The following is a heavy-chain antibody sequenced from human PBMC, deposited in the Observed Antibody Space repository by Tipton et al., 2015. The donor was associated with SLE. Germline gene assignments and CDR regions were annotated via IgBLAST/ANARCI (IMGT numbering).Heavy chain of an antibody. CDR3: TRHGD. D-gene: IGHD3-16*01. Sequence: SLRLSCAASGFTFSGSAMYWVRQASGKGLEWVGRIRSRANGYATAYAASVKGRFTISRDDSKNTAYLQMNSLKTEDTAVYYCTRHGDWGQGTLVTVSS. CDR2: IRSRANGYAT. J-gene: IGHJ4*02. V-gene: IGHV3-73*01. CDR1: GFTFSGSA.